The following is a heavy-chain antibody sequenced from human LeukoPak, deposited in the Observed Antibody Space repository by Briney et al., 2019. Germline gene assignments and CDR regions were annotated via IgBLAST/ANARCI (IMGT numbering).Heavy chain of an antibody. CDR3: ARVGEKYDSSGYYLDY. V-gene: IGHV1-46*01. CDR1: GYTFTSYY. J-gene: IGHJ4*02. CDR2: INPSGGST. Sequence: ASVKVSCKASGYTFTSYYMHWVRQAPGQGLEWMGIINPSGGSTSYAQKFQGRVTITADESTSTAYMELSSLSSEDTAMYYCARVGEKYDSSGYYLDYWGQGTLVTVSS. D-gene: IGHD3-22*01.